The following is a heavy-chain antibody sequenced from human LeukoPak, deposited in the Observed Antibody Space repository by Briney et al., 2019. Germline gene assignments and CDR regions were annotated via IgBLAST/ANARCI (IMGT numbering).Heavy chain of an antibody. CDR2: INWNGGST. V-gene: IGHV3-20*04. CDR1: GFTFDDYG. J-gene: IGHJ4*02. Sequence: GGSLRLSCAASGFTFDDYGMSWVRQAPGKGLEWVSGINWNGGSTGYADSVKGRFTISRDNSRNTLYLQMNSLRAEDTAVYYCAKEEYSSSLDYWGQGTLVTVSS. D-gene: IGHD6-13*01. CDR3: AKEEYSSSLDY.